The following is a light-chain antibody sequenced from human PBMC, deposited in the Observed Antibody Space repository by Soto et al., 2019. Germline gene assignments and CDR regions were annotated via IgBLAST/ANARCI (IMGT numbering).Light chain of an antibody. CDR3: QQRYDSWT. V-gene: IGKV3D-20*02. CDR2: GSS. J-gene: IGKJ1*01. CDR1: QIVSTTY. Sequence: EIVLTQSPGTLSLSPGERATLSCRASQIVSTTYLAWYQQKPGQAPRLLIYGSSSRAPGIPDRFSGSGSGTDFTLTISRLEPEDVAVYYCQQRYDSWTFGQGTKVEIK.